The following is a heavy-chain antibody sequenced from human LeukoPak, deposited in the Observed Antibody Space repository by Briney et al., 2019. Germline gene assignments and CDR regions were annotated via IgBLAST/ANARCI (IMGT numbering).Heavy chain of an antibody. V-gene: IGHV3-30*18. Sequence: GGSLRLSCAASGFTFSSYGMHWVRQAPGKGLEWVAVISYDGRNKYYADSVKGRFTISRDKSKNTLYLQMNSLRAEDTAVYFCAKDGGVERDIVVIPAAVDSWGQGTLVTVSS. CDR2: ISYDGRNK. D-gene: IGHD2-2*01. CDR1: GFTFSSYG. J-gene: IGHJ4*02. CDR3: AKDGGVERDIVVIPAAVDS.